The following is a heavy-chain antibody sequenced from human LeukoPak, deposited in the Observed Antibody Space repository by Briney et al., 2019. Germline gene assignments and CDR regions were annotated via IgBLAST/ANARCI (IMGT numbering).Heavy chain of an antibody. CDR1: GGSISSHY. CDR2: ISYSGST. D-gene: IGHD3-9*01. V-gene: IGHV4-59*11. J-gene: IGHJ4*02. CDR3: VRGGDDNAMWTYYFDY. Sequence: SETLSLTCTVSGGSISSHYWSWIRQLPGQGLEWIGYISYSGSTNYNPSPKSRVTISVDTSKTQFSLKLSSVTAADTAMYYCVRGGDDNAMWTYYFDYWGQGTLVSVSS.